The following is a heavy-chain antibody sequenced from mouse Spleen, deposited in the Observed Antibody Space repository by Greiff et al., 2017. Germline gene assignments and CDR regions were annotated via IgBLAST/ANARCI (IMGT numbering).Heavy chain of an antibody. CDR1: GFTFSDYY. V-gene: IGHV5-16*02. Sequence: EVHLVESEGGLVQPGSSMKLSCTASGFTFSDYYMAWVRQVPEKGLEWVANINYDGSSTYYLDSLKSRFTISRDNAKNTLFLQMTSLRSEDTAMYYCARLGVDYWGQGTSVTVSS. CDR2: INYDGSST. J-gene: IGHJ4*01. D-gene: IGHD3-3*01. CDR3: ARLGVDY.